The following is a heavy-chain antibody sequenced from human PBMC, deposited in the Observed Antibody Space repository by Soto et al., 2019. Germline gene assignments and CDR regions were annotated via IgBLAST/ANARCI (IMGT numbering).Heavy chain of an antibody. CDR2: ISGSGSTV. D-gene: IGHD2-21*01. Sequence: DVQLVESGGDLAQPGGSLRLSCAASGFSISDYEMNWVRQAPGKGLEWVSYISGSGSTVYYADSVKGRFTISRDNAKNSVFLQLNTLRVEDAAIYYCARNPSAQGVVPLYCDLWGQGTLVTVSS. V-gene: IGHV3-48*03. J-gene: IGHJ4*02. CDR1: GFSISDYE. CDR3: ARNPSAQGVVPLYCDL.